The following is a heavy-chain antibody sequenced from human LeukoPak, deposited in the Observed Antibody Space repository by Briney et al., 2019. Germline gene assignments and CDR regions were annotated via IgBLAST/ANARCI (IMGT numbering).Heavy chain of an antibody. V-gene: IGHV3-30*18. J-gene: IGHJ4*02. D-gene: IGHD3-22*01. Sequence: GRSLRLSCAASGFTFSGYDMHWVRQAPGKGLEWVAVISDDTSNKYYADSVKGRFTISRDNSKDTLYLQMSSLRAEDTAVYYCAKVPYETYYYDTSGYYEDYWGQGTLVTVSS. CDR3: AKVPYETYYYDTSGYYEDY. CDR2: ISDDTSNK. CDR1: GFTFSGYD.